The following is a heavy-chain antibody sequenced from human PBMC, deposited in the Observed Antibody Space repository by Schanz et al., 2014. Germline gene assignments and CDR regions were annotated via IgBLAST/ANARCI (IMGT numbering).Heavy chain of an antibody. CDR1: GYTLSAYS. CDR3: AGAFDSSGYYFAY. V-gene: IGHV1-46*03. D-gene: IGHD3-22*01. J-gene: IGHJ4*02. Sequence: QVQLVQSGTQAKKPGASVKVSCKASGYTLSAYSLHWVRQAPGQGLEWMGIVNPSVRGTHFAREFQGRVTVTSDTSTSTVYMELSGLISEDTAVYYCAGAFDSSGYYFAYWGQGTLVTVSS. CDR2: VNPSVRGT.